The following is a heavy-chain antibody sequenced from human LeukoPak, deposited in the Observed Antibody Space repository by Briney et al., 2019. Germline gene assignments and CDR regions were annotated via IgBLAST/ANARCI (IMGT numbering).Heavy chain of an antibody. Sequence: LSLTHADSGCTFSSKGKKWRRPAPRKKMEWVSRINGDGSNTTYADSVKGRFTISRDNAKDTLYLQMNSLRAEDTAVYHCARSKSWYSTDAFEIWGQGTMVTVSS. CDR2: INGDGSNT. CDR3: ARSKSWYSTDAFEI. D-gene: IGHD2-15*01. CDR1: GCTFSSKG. V-gene: IGHV3-74*03. J-gene: IGHJ3*02.